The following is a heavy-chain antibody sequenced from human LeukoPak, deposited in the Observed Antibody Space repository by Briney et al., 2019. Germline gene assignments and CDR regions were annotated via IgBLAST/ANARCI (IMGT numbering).Heavy chain of an antibody. J-gene: IGHJ4*02. CDR3: AREGFCTGSKCPAEY. CDR1: GYTFTSYY. Sequence: ASVKVSCKASGYTFTSYYMYWVRQAPGQGLEWMGWINPNTGGTNSAQKFQGRVTMTRDTSISTAYMELKRLSSDDTAVYFCAREGFCTGSKCPAEYWGQGTLVTVSS. V-gene: IGHV1-2*02. D-gene: IGHD2-8*02. CDR2: INPNTGGT.